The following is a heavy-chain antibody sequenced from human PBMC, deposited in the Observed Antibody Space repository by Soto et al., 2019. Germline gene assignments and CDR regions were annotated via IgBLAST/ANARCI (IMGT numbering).Heavy chain of an antibody. D-gene: IGHD2-15*01. J-gene: IGHJ4*02. CDR2: IYWDDDK. CDR1: GFSLSTSGVG. CDR3: AHRQDRYCSGGSCPLFDY. Sequence: QITLKESGPTLVNPTQTLTLTCTFSGFSLSTSGVGVGWIRQPPGKALEWLALIYWDDDKRYRSSLKSRLTITTDTSKNQVVLTMTNMDPVDTATYYCAHRQDRYCSGGSCPLFDYWGQGILVTVSS. V-gene: IGHV2-5*02.